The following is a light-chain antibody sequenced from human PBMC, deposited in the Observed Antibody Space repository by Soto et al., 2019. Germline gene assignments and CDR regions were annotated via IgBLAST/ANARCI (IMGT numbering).Light chain of an antibody. V-gene: IGKV3-15*01. CDR2: GTS. J-gene: IGKJ1*01. CDR1: QSVSRN. CDR3: QQYNTWWT. Sequence: EIVMTQSPATLSVSPGERATLSCRASQSVSRNLAWYQQKPGQAPRLLIYGTSTRATGIPARFSGSESGTEFTLTISSLQSEDFAVYYCQQYNTWWTFGQGTKVEIK.